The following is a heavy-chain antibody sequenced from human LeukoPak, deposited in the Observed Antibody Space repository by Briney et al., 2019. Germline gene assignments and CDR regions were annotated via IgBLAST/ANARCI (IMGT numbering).Heavy chain of an antibody. CDR3: ALLDGYSYGYDY. CDR2: IIPIFGTA. J-gene: IGHJ4*02. V-gene: IGHV1-69*13. D-gene: IGHD5-18*01. CDR1: GGTFSSYA. Sequence: GASVKVSCKASGGTFSSYAISWVRQAPGQGLEWMGGIIPIFGTANYAQKFQGRVTITADESTSTAYMELSSLRSEDTAVYCCALLDGYSYGYDYWGQGTLVTVSS.